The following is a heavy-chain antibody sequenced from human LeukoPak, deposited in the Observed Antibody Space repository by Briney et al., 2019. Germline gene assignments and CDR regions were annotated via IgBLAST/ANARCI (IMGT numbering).Heavy chain of an antibody. V-gene: IGHV3-11*04. CDR2: ISSSGSTI. CDR3: ARDSLWFGELLPYDY. J-gene: IGHJ4*02. D-gene: IGHD3-10*01. Sequence: GGSLRLSCAASGFTFSDYYMSWIRQAPGKGLEWVSYISSSGSTIYYADSVKGRFTISRDNAKNSLYLQMNSLRAEDTAVYYCARDSLWFGELLPYDYWGQGTLVTVSS. CDR1: GFTFSDYY.